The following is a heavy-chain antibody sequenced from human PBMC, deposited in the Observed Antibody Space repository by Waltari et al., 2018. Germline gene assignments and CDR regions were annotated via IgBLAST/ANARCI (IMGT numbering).Heavy chain of an antibody. V-gene: IGHV3-30*02. Sequence: QVQLVESGGGVVQPGGCLRLSCAASGFTFSSYGMHWVRQAPGKGLEWVAFIRYDGSNKYYADSVKGRFTISRDNSKNTLYLQMNSLRAEDTAVYYCAKDLFRIVVVPAAMDYWGQGTLVTVSS. CDR1: GFTFSSYG. D-gene: IGHD2-2*01. CDR3: AKDLFRIVVVPAAMDY. J-gene: IGHJ4*02. CDR2: IRYDGSNK.